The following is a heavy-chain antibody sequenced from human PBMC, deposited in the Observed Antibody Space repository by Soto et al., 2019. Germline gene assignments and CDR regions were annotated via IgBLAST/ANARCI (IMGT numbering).Heavy chain of an antibody. V-gene: IGHV1-3*01. CDR2: INAGNGNT. D-gene: IGHD1-1*01. J-gene: IGHJ5*02. CDR3: ARNFIRQRYNWNDNRSWFDP. Sequence: ASVKVSCKASGYTFTSYAMHWVRQAPGQRLEWMGWINAGNGNTKYSQKFQGRVTITRDTSASTAYMELSSLRSEDTAVYYCARNFIRQRYNWNDNRSWFDPWGQGTLVTVSS. CDR1: GYTFTSYA.